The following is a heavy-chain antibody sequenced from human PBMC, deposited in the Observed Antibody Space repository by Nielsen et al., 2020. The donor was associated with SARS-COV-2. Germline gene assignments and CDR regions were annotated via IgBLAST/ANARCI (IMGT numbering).Heavy chain of an antibody. Sequence: ASVKVSCKASGYIFTRYAMHWVRQAPGQRLEWMGWINAGNGNTKYSQKFQGRVTITRDTSASTAYMELSSLRSEDTAVYYCAREMGHYYGSGSYSAYYYYGMDVWGQGTTVTVSS. CDR3: AREMGHYYGSGSYSAYYYYGMDV. CDR1: GYIFTRYA. CDR2: INAGNGNT. V-gene: IGHV1-3*01. D-gene: IGHD3-10*01. J-gene: IGHJ6*02.